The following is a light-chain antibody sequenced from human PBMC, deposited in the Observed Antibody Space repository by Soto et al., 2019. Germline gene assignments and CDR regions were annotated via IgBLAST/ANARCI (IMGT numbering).Light chain of an antibody. J-gene: IGKJ1*01. CDR1: QSVSSY. V-gene: IGKV3-11*01. CDR3: QQRRYWPVT. Sequence: EIVLTQSPAILSMSPGERATLSCRASQSVSSYFAWYQQKPGQAPRLLIYDASNRATGVPARFSGSGSGTDFTLTISSREPEDIAVYYCQQRRYWPVTFGQGTKVEIK. CDR2: DAS.